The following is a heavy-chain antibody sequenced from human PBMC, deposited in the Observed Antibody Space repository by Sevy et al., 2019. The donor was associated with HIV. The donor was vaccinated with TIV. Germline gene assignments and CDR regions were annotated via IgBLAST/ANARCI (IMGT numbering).Heavy chain of an antibody. CDR3: AKDRIDSSFYGCNWFDF. Sequence: GGSLRLSCAASGLTFTSYAMYWVRQAPGKGLEWVAAISGSGQSSFYADSVKGRFTVSRDRSKNTLFLQMDSLRVEDTALYYCAKDRIDSSFYGCNWFDFWGQGTPVTVSS. D-gene: IGHD3-22*01. CDR1: GLTFTSYA. J-gene: IGHJ5*01. V-gene: IGHV3-23*01. CDR2: ISGSGQSS.